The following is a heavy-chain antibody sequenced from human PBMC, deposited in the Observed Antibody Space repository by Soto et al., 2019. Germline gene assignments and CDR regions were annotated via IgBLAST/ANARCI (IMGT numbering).Heavy chain of an antibody. CDR1: GYTFPSYG. CDR3: ARGSNDIDY. CDR2: NSAYNGNT. Sequence: QVQLVQSGAEVKKPGASVKVSCKASGYTFPSYGISGVRKAPGQGLEWMEWNSAYNGNTNYAQKPEGIFTRTTDTSTSTAYTELRSMRSDDAAVYYCARGSNDIDYWGEGTLVTVSS. V-gene: IGHV1-18*01. J-gene: IGHJ4*02. D-gene: IGHD1-1*01.